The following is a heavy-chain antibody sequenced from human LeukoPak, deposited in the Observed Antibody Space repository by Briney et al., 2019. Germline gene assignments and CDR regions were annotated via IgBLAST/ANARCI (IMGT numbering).Heavy chain of an antibody. Sequence: PSETLSLTCIVSSGSFRTYYWSWIRQPPGKGLEWIGYIFYNEGTSYNPSLKSRVTISVDTSNNQLSLKVNSVTAADTAVYFCAKFYFDSSGYYDVFDIWGQGTMVTVSS. D-gene: IGHD3-22*01. CDR2: IFYNEGT. CDR1: SGSFRTYY. V-gene: IGHV4-59*01. CDR3: AKFYFDSSGYYDVFDI. J-gene: IGHJ3*02.